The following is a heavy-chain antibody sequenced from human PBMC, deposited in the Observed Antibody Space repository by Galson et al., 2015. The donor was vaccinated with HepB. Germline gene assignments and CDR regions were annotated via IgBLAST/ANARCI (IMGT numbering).Heavy chain of an antibody. CDR3: AGTAADYFDY. V-gene: IGHV3-48*02. Sequence: SLRLSCAASGFTFSSYSLNWVRQASGKGLEWVSYISSSSSTIYYADSVKGRFTISRDNAKNSLYLQMNSLRDEDTAVYYCAGTAADYFDYWGQGTLVTVSS. D-gene: IGHD6-13*01. J-gene: IGHJ4*02. CDR2: ISSSSSTI. CDR1: GFTFSSYS.